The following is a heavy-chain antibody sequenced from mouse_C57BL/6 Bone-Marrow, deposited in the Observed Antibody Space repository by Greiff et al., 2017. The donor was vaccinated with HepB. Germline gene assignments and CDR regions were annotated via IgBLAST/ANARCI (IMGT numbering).Heavy chain of an antibody. CDR1: GFTFSSYG. CDR3: ARHKVVAKGNFDV. CDR2: ISSGGSYT. Sequence: EVKLVESGGDLVKPGGSLKLSCAASGFTFSSYGMSWVRQTPDKRLEWVATISSGGSYTYYPDSVKGRFTISRDNAKNTLYLQMSSLKSEDTAMYYCARHKVVAKGNFDVWGTGTTVTVSS. J-gene: IGHJ1*03. V-gene: IGHV5-6*02. D-gene: IGHD1-1*01.